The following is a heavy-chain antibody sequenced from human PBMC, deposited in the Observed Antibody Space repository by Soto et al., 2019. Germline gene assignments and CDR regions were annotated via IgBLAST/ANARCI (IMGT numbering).Heavy chain of an antibody. CDR1: GFTFRNYN. Sequence: GGSLRLSCAASGFTFRNYNMNWVRQAPGKGLEWVSHIRIGGTTVDYADSVKGRFTISRDDAENSLYLQMNSLGAEDTALYYCVREQLYYNYVFGRPLKGFDMWGTGTMVTVSS. V-gene: IGHV3-48*01. J-gene: IGHJ3*02. D-gene: IGHD3-3*01. CDR3: VREQLYYNYVFGRPLKGFDM. CDR2: IRIGGTTV.